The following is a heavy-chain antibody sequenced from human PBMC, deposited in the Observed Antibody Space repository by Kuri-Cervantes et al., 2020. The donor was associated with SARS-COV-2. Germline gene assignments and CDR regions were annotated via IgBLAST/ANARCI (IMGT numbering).Heavy chain of an antibody. Sequence: ASVKVSCKASGYTFTSYDINWVRQATGQGLEWMGWMNPNSGNTGYAQKFQGRVTMTRNTSISTAYMELSSLRSEDTAVYYCAKGFAIYGDVSTYYYYYGMDVWGQGTTVTVSS. D-gene: IGHD4-17*01. J-gene: IGHJ6*02. CDR2: MNPNSGNT. CDR3: AKGFAIYGDVSTYYYYYGMDV. CDR1: GYTFTSYD. V-gene: IGHV1-8*01.